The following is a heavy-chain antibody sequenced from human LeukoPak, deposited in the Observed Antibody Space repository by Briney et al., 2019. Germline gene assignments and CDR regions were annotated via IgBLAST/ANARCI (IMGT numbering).Heavy chain of an antibody. D-gene: IGHD6-13*01. J-gene: IGHJ4*02. CDR3: ARDPGAQIYAGTLANDY. CDR1: GYTFTGYY. CDR2: INPNNGDT. Sequence: ASVKVSCKASGYTFTGYYMHWMRQAPGRQFEWMGWINPNNGDTNYAQEFQGRVTMTRDTSISTAYLELSRLRSDDTAVYYCARDPGAQIYAGTLANDYWGQGTLVTVSS. V-gene: IGHV1-2*02.